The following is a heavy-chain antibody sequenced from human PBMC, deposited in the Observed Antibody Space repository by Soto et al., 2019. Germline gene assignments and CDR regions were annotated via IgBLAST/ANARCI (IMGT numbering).Heavy chain of an antibody. V-gene: IGHV3-66*01. CDR1: GFTVSTNY. J-gene: IGHJ5*02. CDR3: SRDLDSIS. D-gene: IGHD3-3*02. CDR2: IFPNGNA. Sequence: EVQLMQSGGGLVQPGGSLRLSCAASGFTVSTNYMTWVRQAPGRGLEWVSLIFPNGNAYYADSVKGRFTISRDNTKNTLYLQMNSLRLEDTAVYYCSRDLDSISWGQGTLVTVSS.